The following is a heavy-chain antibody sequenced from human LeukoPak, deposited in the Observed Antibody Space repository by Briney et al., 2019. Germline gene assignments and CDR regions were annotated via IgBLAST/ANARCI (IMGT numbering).Heavy chain of an antibody. V-gene: IGHV4-59*01. CDR3: ARDGYSGSDAL. Sequence: PSETLSLTCTVSSGSISTYYWSWIRQPPGKGLEWIGYIYYSGSTKYNPSLKSRVTLSIDTSKNQFSLKLSSVTAADTAVYYCARDGYSGSDALWGQGILVTVSS. CDR2: IYYSGST. J-gene: IGHJ4*02. CDR1: SGSISTYY. D-gene: IGHD5-12*01.